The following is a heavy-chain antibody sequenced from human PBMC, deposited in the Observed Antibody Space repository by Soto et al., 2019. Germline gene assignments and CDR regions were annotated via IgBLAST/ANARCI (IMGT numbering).Heavy chain of an antibody. D-gene: IGHD3-3*01. Sequence: PGGSLRLSCAASGFTFSSYSMNWVRQAPGKGLEWVSYISSSSSTKYYADSVQGRFTISRDNAKNSLYLQMNSLRAEDTAVYYCARAAPFWSGYQNLFDPWGQGSLVTVSS. CDR3: ARAAPFWSGYQNLFDP. V-gene: IGHV3-48*01. CDR1: GFTFSSYS. J-gene: IGHJ5*02. CDR2: ISSSSSTK.